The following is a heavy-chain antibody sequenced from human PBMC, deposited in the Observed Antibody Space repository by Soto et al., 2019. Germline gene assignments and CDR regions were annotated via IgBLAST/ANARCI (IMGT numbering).Heavy chain of an antibody. CDR2: INAYNGNT. CDR1: GYTFTSYV. CDR3: AREGYDILTGYPNNWFDP. V-gene: IGHV1-18*01. D-gene: IGHD3-9*01. Sequence: QVQLVQSGAEVKKPGASVKVSCKASGYTFTSYVTGWVRQPLGQGLEGMGGINAYNGNTNYVQKLQGRVTMTTDTSTSTAYMELRSLRSDDTAVYYCAREGYDILTGYPNNWFDPWGQGTLVTVSS. J-gene: IGHJ5*02.